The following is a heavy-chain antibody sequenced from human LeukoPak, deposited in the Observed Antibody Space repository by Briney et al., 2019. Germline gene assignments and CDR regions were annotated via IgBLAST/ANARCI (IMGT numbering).Heavy chain of an antibody. V-gene: IGHV3-23*01. CDR3: AKVGLRFGELYQPNWFDP. D-gene: IGHD3-16*01. J-gene: IGHJ5*02. CDR2: ISGSGGST. CDR1: GFTFSSYA. Sequence: GGSLRLSCAASGFTFSSYAMSWVRQAPGKGLEWVSAISGSGGSTYYADSVKGRFTISRDNSKNTLYLQMNSLRAEDTAVYYCAKVGLRFGELYQPNWFDPWGQGTLVTVSS.